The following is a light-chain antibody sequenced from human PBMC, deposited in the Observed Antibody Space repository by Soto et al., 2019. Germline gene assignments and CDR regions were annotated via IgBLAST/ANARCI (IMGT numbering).Light chain of an antibody. CDR1: QSVSSNY. Sequence: EIVLTQSPGTLSLSPGERATLSCRASQSVSSNYITWYQQKPGQAPRRLIFGASSRATGIPDRFSGSGSGTDFTLTISRLEAEDFAVYYCQQRKNWQVTFGQGTRLEI. V-gene: IGKV3D-20*02. CDR2: GAS. CDR3: QQRKNWQVT. J-gene: IGKJ5*01.